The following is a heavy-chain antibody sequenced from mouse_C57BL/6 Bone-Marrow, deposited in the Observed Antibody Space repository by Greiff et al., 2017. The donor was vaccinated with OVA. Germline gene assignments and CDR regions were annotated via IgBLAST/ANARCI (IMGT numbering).Heavy chain of an antibody. Sequence: EVKVVESGGGLVKPGGSLKLSCAASGFTFSSYAMSWVRQTPEKRLEWVATISDGGSYTYYPDNVKGRFTISRDNAKNNLYLQMSHLKSEDTAMYYCAREEGLRLYFDYWGQGTTLTVSS. CDR3: AREEGLRLYFDY. J-gene: IGHJ2*01. V-gene: IGHV5-4*01. CDR2: ISDGGSYT. CDR1: GFTFSSYA. D-gene: IGHD2-4*01.